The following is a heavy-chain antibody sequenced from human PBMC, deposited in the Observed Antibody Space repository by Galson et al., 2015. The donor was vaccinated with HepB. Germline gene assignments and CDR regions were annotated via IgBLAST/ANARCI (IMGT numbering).Heavy chain of an antibody. D-gene: IGHD3-22*01. J-gene: IGHJ4*02. Sequence: SLRLSCAASGFTFSSYWMSWVRQAPGKGLEWVANIKQDGSEKYYVDSVKGRFTISRDNAKNSLYLQMNSLRAEVTAVYYCARDRGSSGYYYRRYYWGQGTLVTVSS. CDR3: ARDRGSSGYYYRRYY. CDR2: IKQDGSEK. V-gene: IGHV3-7*03. CDR1: GFTFSSYW.